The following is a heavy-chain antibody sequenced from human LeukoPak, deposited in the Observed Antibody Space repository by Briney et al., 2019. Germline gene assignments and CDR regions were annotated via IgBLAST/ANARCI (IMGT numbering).Heavy chain of an antibody. V-gene: IGHV1-24*01. CDR3: ATHYSNYAWFDP. CDR2: FDPEDGET. D-gene: IGHD4-11*01. CDR1: GYTLTELS. J-gene: IGHJ5*02. Sequence: ASVKVSCKVSGYTLTELSMHWVRQAPGKGLEWMGGFDPEDGETIYAQKFQGRVTMTEGTSTDTAYMELSSLRSEDTAVYYCATHYSNYAWFDPWGQGTLVTVSS.